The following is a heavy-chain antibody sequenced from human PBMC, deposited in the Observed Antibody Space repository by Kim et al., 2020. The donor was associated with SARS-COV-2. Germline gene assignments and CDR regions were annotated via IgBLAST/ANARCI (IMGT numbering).Heavy chain of an antibody. D-gene: IGHD2-8*01. J-gene: IGHJ4*02. CDR1: GFNFNIYE. CDR2: ISFDGSNK. Sequence: GGSLRLSCAASGFNFNIYEMHWVRQTPGKGLEWVALISFDGSNKYYADSVEGRFTISKDNSENTIYLQMTSLRSEDTAVYYCARPRYNGGPIDYWGQGTLVSVSS. CDR3: ARPRYNGGPIDY. V-gene: IGHV3-30*04.